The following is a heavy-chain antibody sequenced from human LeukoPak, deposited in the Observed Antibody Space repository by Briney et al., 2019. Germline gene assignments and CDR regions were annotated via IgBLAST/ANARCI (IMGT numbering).Heavy chain of an antibody. CDR1: GFTFSRYW. Sequence: GGSLRLSCAASGFTFSRYWMSWVRQAPGKGLEWVANIKQDGGEKDYVDSVKGRFTISRDNAKNSLYLQMNSLTAEDTAVYYCARESFAARWDWGQGTLVTVSS. D-gene: IGHD6-6*01. CDR2: IKQDGGEK. V-gene: IGHV3-7*01. CDR3: ARESFAARWD. J-gene: IGHJ4*02.